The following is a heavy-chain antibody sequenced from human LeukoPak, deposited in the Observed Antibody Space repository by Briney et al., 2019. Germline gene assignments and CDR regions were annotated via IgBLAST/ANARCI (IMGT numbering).Heavy chain of an antibody. CDR3: ASCYYDSSGYGWFDP. Sequence: GASVKVSCMASGGTFSSYAISWVRQAPGQGLEWMGRIIPILGIANYAQKFQGRVTITADKSTSTAYMELSSLRSEDTAVYYCASCYYDSSGYGWFDPWGQGTLVTVSS. D-gene: IGHD3-22*01. J-gene: IGHJ5*02. CDR1: GGTFSSYA. CDR2: IIPILGIA. V-gene: IGHV1-69*04.